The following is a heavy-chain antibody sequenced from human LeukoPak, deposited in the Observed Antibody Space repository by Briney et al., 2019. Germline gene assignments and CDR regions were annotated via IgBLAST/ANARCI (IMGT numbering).Heavy chain of an antibody. Sequence: SETLSLTCNVSGDSNSYYYWGWIRQPPGKGLEWIGYIYYSGSTYTNYNPSLKSRVNISVDASKNLFSLNLSSVTGADTAMYYCARLTIVVPSFGVDVWGPGTTVTVSS. V-gene: IGHV4-59*08. CDR2: IYYSGSTYT. CDR3: ARLTIVVPSFGVDV. J-gene: IGHJ6*02. CDR1: GDSNSYYY. D-gene: IGHD4-4*01.